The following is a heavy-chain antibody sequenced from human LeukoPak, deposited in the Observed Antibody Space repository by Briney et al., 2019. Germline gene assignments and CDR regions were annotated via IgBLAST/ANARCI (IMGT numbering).Heavy chain of an antibody. Sequence: SETLSLTCTVSGGSISSYYWSWIRQPPGKGLEWIGYIYYSGSTNYSPSLKSRVSISVDTSKNQFSLKLSSVTAADTAVYYCASLHDRFDYWGQGTLVTVSS. J-gene: IGHJ4*02. D-gene: IGHD1-1*01. CDR3: ASLHDRFDY. CDR1: GGSISSYY. V-gene: IGHV4-59*01. CDR2: IYYSGST.